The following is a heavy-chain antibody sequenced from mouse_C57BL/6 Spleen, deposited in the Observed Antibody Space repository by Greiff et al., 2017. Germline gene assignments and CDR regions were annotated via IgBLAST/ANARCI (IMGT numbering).Heavy chain of an antibody. CDR3: ARCDYDGNYAMDY. Sequence: QVQLKESGAELVKPGASVKMSCKASGYTFTSYWITWVKQRPGQGLEWIGDIYPGSGSTNYNEKFKSKATLTVDTSSSTAYMQLSSLTSEDSAVYYCARCDYDGNYAMDYWGQGTSVTVSS. D-gene: IGHD2-4*01. CDR2: IYPGSGST. V-gene: IGHV1-55*01. CDR1: GYTFTSYW. J-gene: IGHJ4*01.